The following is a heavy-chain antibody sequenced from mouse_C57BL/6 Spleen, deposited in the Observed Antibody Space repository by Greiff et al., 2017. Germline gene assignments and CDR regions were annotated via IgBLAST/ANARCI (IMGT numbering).Heavy chain of an antibody. J-gene: IGHJ4*01. CDR3: YYYGSSSYYYAMDY. CDR2: IYPGDGDT. CDR1: GYAFSSSW. V-gene: IGHV1-82*01. D-gene: IGHD1-1*01. Sequence: QVQLKESGPELVKPGASVKISCKASGYAFSSSWMNWVKQRPGKGLEWIGRIYPGDGDTNYNGKFKGKATLTADKSSSTAYMQLSSLTSEDSAVYFCYYYGSSSYYYAMDYWGQGTSVTFSS.